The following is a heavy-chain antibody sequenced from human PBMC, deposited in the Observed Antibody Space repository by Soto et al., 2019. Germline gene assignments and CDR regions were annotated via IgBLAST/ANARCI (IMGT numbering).Heavy chain of an antibody. CDR3: AARGRDSGSYFRDFDY. CDR1: GFTFTSSA. J-gene: IGHJ4*02. D-gene: IGHD1-26*01. Sequence: AASVKVSCKASGFTFTSSAVQWVRQARGQRLEWIGWIVVGSGNTNYAQKFQERVTITRDMSTSTAYMELSSLRSEDTAVYYCAARGRDSGSYFRDFDYWGQGTLVTVPQ. V-gene: IGHV1-58*01. CDR2: IVVGSGNT.